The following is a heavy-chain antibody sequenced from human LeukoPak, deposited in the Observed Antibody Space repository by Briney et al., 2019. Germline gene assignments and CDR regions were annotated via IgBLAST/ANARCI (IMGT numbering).Heavy chain of an antibody. J-gene: IGHJ5*02. CDR3: ARLYSSSQGFDP. Sequence: PSETLSLTCTVSGGSISSSSYYWGWIRQPPGKGLEWIGSIYYGGSTYYNPSLRSRVTISVDTSKNQFSLKLSSVTAADTAVYYCARLYSSSQGFDPWGQGTLVTVSS. CDR1: GGSISSSSYY. V-gene: IGHV4-39*01. CDR2: IYYGGST. D-gene: IGHD6-13*01.